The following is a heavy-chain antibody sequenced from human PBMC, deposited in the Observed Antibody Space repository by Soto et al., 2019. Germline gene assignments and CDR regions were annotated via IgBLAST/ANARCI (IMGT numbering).Heavy chain of an antibody. V-gene: IGHV4-38-2*01. CDR1: GSSINSAYY. CDR2: IYHSGSP. D-gene: IGHD6-13*01. Sequence: SETLSLTCAVSGSSINSAYYWGWLRQPPGKGLEGIGNIYHSGSPYYNPSVKSRVIISVDTSKKQLSLRLTCVTAADTAVYYCARAVPAAGAFDSWGQGTLVTVSS. J-gene: IGHJ4*02. CDR3: ARAVPAAGAFDS.